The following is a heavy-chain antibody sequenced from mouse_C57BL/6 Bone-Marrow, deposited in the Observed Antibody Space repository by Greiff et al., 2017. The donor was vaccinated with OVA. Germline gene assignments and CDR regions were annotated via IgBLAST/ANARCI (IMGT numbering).Heavy chain of an antibody. CDR3: ARQAVDSNPFDY. V-gene: IGHV5-6*01. D-gene: IGHD2-5*01. Sequence: EVQLQQSGGDLVKPGGSLKLSCAASGFTFSSYGMSWVRQTPDKRLEWVATISSGGSYPYYPDSVKGRFTISRDNAKNTLYLQMSSLKSEDTAMYYGARQAVDSNPFDYWGQGTTRTVSS. CDR1: GFTFSSYG. J-gene: IGHJ2*01. CDR2: ISSGGSYP.